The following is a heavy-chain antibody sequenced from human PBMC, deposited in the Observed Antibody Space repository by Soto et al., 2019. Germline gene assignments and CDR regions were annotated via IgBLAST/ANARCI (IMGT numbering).Heavy chain of an antibody. Sequence: QVQLVQSGAEVKKPGASVKVSCKASGYTFTSYDINWVRQATGQGLEWMGWMNPNSGNTGYAQKFQGRVTMTRNTSISTAYMELSSLRSEDTAVYYCATNPRYCSSTSCPPDYYYYYMDVWGKGTTVTVSS. CDR1: GYTFTSYD. J-gene: IGHJ6*03. V-gene: IGHV1-8*01. CDR3: ATNPRYCSSTSCPPDYYYYYMDV. CDR2: MNPNSGNT. D-gene: IGHD2-2*01.